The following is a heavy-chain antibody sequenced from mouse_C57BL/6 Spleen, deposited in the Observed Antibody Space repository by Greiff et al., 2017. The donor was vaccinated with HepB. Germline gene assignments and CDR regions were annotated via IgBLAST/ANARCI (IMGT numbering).Heavy chain of an antibody. CDR2: IDPETGGT. J-gene: IGHJ1*03. V-gene: IGHV1-15*01. Sequence: VQRVESGAELVRPGASVTLSCKASGYTFTDYEMHWVKQTPVHGLEWIGAIDPETGGTAYNQKFKGKAILTADKSSSTAYMELRSLTSEDSAVYYCTRRDYGSSFWYFDVWGTGTTVTVSS. CDR3: TRRDYGSSFWYFDV. CDR1: GYTFTDYE. D-gene: IGHD1-1*01.